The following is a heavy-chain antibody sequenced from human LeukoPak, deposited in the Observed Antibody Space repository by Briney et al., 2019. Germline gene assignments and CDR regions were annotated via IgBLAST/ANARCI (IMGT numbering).Heavy chain of an antibody. J-gene: IGHJ5*02. CDR2: IYYSGST. D-gene: IGHD6-6*01. Sequence: PSETLSLTCTVSGGSISSYYWSWIRQPPGKGLEWIGYIYYSGSTNYNPSLKSRVTISVDTSKNQFSLKLSSVTAADMAVYYCARGDDYSSSSWFDPWGQGTLVTVSS. V-gene: IGHV4-59*01. CDR1: GGSISSYY. CDR3: ARGDDYSSSSWFDP.